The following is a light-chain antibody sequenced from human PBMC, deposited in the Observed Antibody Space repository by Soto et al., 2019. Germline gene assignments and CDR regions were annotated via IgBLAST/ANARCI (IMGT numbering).Light chain of an antibody. CDR2: EVS. J-gene: IGLJ2*01. CDR3: SSYTTYNTLV. V-gene: IGLV2-14*01. CDR1: SSDVGAYNY. Sequence: QCALTQPASVSESPGQSITISCTGTSSDVGAYNYVSWYQQYPGKAPKLMIYEVSNRPSGVSIRFSGSKSGNTASLTISGLQAEDEAHYYCSSYTTYNTLVFGGGTKLTVL.